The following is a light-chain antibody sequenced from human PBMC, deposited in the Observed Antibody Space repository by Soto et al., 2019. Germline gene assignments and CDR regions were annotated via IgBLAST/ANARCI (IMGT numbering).Light chain of an antibody. CDR3: QQYGSSPLT. Sequence: EIVLTQSPGTLSLSPGERATLSCRVSQSLSNNYLAWYQQKPGQAPRLLIYDASSRATGIPDRFSGSGSGTDFTLSMSRLEPEDYAVYYCQQYGSSPLTFGGGTKVEIK. CDR1: QSLSNNY. J-gene: IGKJ4*01. V-gene: IGKV3-20*01. CDR2: DAS.